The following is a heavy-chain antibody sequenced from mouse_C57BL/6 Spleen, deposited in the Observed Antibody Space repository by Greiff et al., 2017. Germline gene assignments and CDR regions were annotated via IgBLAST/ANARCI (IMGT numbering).Heavy chain of an antibody. CDR3: ARGGYEYFDV. CDR1: GYTFTDYN. J-gene: IGHJ1*03. CDR2: INPNNGGT. Sequence: VQLQQSGPELVKPGASVKMSCKASGYTFTDYNMHWVKQSHGKSLEWIGYINPNNGGTSYNQKFKGKATLTVNKSSSTSYMERRSLTAENSAVYYCARGGYEYFDVWGTGTTVTVSS. V-gene: IGHV1-22*01. D-gene: IGHD2-2*01.